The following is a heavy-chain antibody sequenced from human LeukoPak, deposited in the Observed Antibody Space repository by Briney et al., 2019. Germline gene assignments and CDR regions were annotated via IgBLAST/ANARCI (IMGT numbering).Heavy chain of an antibody. CDR3: ATDYIWGTYRFQY. CDR2: IKQDGSEK. D-gene: IGHD3-16*02. J-gene: IGHJ1*01. V-gene: IGHV3-7*03. CDR1: GFTFSSYW. Sequence: GGSLRLSCVASGFTFSSYWMSWVRQAPGKGLEWVANIKQDGSEKFYVDSVKGRFTISRDNARNSLYLQMSSLRVEDTAVYYCATDYIWGTYRFQYWGQGTLVTVSS.